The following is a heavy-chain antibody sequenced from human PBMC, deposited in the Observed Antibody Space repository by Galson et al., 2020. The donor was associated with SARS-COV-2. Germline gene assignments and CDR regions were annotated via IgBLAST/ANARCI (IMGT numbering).Heavy chain of an antibody. V-gene: IGHV4-59*01. D-gene: IGHD6-13*01. CDR2: IYYIGST. J-gene: IGHJ1*01. Sequence: SQTLSLTCTVSGGSIRSYYWSWIRQPPGKGLEWLGYIYYIGSTNYNPSLKSRVTISVDTSKNQFSLKLSSVTAADTAVYYCASLIKTKDSSWYEYLQHWGQGTLVTVSS. CDR1: GGSIRSYY. CDR3: ASLIKTKDSSWYEYLQH.